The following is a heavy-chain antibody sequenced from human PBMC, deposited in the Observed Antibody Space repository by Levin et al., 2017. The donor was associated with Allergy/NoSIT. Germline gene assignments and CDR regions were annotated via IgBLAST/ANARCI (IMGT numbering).Heavy chain of an antibody. Sequence: GESLKISCKASGYTFTSYDINWVRQATGQGLEWMGWMNPNSGNTGCAQRFQGRITMTRNTSISTGYMELSSLGSEDNAVYYVARGRGYGDNYFDYGGQGTLVTVSS. CDR1: GYTFTSYD. CDR3: ARGRGYGDNYFDY. J-gene: IGHJ4*02. CDR2: MNPNSGNT. D-gene: IGHD4-23*01. V-gene: IGHV1-8*01.